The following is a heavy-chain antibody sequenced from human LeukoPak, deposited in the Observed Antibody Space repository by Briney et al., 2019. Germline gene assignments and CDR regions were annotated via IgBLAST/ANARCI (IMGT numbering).Heavy chain of an antibody. J-gene: IGHJ3*02. V-gene: IGHV4-59*08. D-gene: IGHD4-17*01. Sequence: PSETLSLTCTFSGGSISSYYWSWIRQPPGKGLEWIGYTHYSGNTKYNPFLNSRVIFSVDTSKNQFSLKLSSVTAADTALYYCARLMTTANALDIWGHGTMVTVSS. CDR1: GGSISSYY. CDR2: THYSGNT. CDR3: ARLMTTANALDI.